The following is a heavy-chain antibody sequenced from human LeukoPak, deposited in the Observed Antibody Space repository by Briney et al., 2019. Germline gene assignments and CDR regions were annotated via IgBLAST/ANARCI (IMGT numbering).Heavy chain of an antibody. CDR1: GFTFITYV. V-gene: IGHV3-30*04. J-gene: IGHJ6*03. CDR3: ARDRAVALPTYYYYMDV. Sequence: GRSLRLSCAASGFTFITYVIHWVRQAPGKGLEWVAVISQTGRIETYADSVQGRFTVSRDNSNNMAYLQMNSLKTEDTAVYYCARDRAVALPTYYYYMDVWGKGTTVTVSS. D-gene: IGHD2-15*01. CDR2: ISQTGRIE.